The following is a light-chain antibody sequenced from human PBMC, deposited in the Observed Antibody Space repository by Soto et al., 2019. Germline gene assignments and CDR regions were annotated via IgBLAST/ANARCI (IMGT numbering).Light chain of an antibody. CDR2: GAS. CDR3: QHYNDWPPRT. V-gene: IGKV3-15*01. J-gene: IGKJ1*01. CDR1: QSVSSN. Sequence: EIVMTQSPVTLSVSPGERATLSCRASQSVSSNLAWYQQKPGQTPRLLIYGASTRATGIPARFSGSGSGTEITRTISGLQSEDFAVYYCQHYNDWPPRTFGQGTKVEIK.